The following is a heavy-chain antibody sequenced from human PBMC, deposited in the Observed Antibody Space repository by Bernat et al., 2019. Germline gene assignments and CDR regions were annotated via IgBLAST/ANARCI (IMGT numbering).Heavy chain of an antibody. CDR2: IWYDGSNK. J-gene: IGHJ4*02. V-gene: IGHV3-33*01. CDR1: GFTFSSYG. CDR3: VREAGLVKYYFDY. D-gene: IGHD6-19*01. Sequence: QVQLVESGGGVVQPGRSLRLSCAASGFTFSSYGMHWLRQAPGKGLEWLAVIWYDGSNKYYADYVKGRFTISRDNSKNTLYLQMNSLRAEDTAVYYCVREAGLVKYYFDYWGQGTLVTVSS.